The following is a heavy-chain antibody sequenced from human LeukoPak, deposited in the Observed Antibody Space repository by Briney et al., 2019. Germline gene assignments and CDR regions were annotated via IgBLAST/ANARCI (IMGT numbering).Heavy chain of an antibody. CDR2: IRYDGSNK. D-gene: IGHD3-22*01. Sequence: GGSLRLSCAASGFTFSSYGMHWVRQAPGKGLEWVAFIRYDGSNKYYADSVKGRFTISRDNSKNTLYLQMNSLRAADTAVYYCAKEDYDSSGYFPPPYYYYMDVWGKGTTVTVSS. CDR1: GFTFSSYG. J-gene: IGHJ6*03. V-gene: IGHV3-30*02. CDR3: AKEDYDSSGYFPPPYYYYMDV.